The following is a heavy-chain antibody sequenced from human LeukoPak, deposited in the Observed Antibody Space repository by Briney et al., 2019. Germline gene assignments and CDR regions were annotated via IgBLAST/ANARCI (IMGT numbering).Heavy chain of an antibody. CDR3: ATGGAQFDY. J-gene: IGHJ4*02. CDR1: GYTLTELS. V-gene: IGHV1-24*01. Sequence: ASVKVSCKVSGYTLTELSMHWVRQAPGKGLEWMGGFDPEDGETIYAQKFQGRVTTTEDTSTDTAYMELSSLRSEDTAVYYCATGGAQFDYWGQGTLVTVSS. CDR2: FDPEDGET.